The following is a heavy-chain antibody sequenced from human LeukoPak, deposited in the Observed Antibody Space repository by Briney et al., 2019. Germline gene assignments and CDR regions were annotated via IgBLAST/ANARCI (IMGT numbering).Heavy chain of an antibody. CDR1: GFTFSSYA. CDR3: ARAGGSTVSHSDY. D-gene: IGHD4-17*01. J-gene: IGHJ4*02. V-gene: IGHV3-21*01. Sequence: GGSLSLSCAASGFTFSSYAMSWIRQAPGKGLEWVSSISSSTSYIYYADSVKGRFTIPKDNAKNSLYLQMNSLRAEDTAVYYCARAGGSTVSHSDYWGQGTLVTVSS. CDR2: ISSSTSYI.